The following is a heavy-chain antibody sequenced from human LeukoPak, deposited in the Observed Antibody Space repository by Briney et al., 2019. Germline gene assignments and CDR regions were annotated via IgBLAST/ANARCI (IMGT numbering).Heavy chain of an antibody. Sequence: ASVKVSCKASGYTFTSYYMHWVRQAPGQGLEWMGIINPSGGGTSYAQKFQGRVTMTRDMSTSTVYMELSSLRSEDTAVYYCARDMTYAYYYDSSGLEYWGQGTLVTVSS. CDR1: GYTFTSYY. CDR2: INPSGGGT. J-gene: IGHJ4*02. CDR3: ARDMTYAYYYDSSGLEY. V-gene: IGHV1-46*01. D-gene: IGHD3-22*01.